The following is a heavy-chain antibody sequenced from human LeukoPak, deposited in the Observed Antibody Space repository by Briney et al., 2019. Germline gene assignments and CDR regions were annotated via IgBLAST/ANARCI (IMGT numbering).Heavy chain of an antibody. Sequence: GASVKVSCKASVYTFTSYDINWVRQTTGQGLEWMGWMNPNSGNTGYAQKSKARVTMTRNTSISTAYMELNSLRSEDTAVYYCARGKTGISPWGQGTLVTVSS. J-gene: IGHJ5*02. CDR3: ARGKTGISP. CDR2: MNPNSGNT. V-gene: IGHV1-8*01. CDR1: VYTFTSYD. D-gene: IGHD1-1*01.